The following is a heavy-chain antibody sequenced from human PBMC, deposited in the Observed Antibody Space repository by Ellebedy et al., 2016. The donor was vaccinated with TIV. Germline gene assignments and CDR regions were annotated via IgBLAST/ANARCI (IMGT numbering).Heavy chain of an antibody. CDR3: ARANRADYYGSSGDYYYYGMDV. J-gene: IGHJ6*02. D-gene: IGHD3-22*01. CDR1: GFTFHNYA. V-gene: IGHV3-21*01. CDR2: ISDSGSRT. Sequence: GGSLRLXXAASGFTFHNYAMSWVRQAPGRGLEWVSAISDSGSRTYYADSVKGRFTISRDNAKKSMYLQMNSLRAEDTAVYYCARANRADYYGSSGDYYYYGMDVWGQGTTVTVSS.